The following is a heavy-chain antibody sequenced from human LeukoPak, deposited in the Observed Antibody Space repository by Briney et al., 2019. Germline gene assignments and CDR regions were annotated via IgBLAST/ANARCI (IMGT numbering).Heavy chain of an antibody. D-gene: IGHD1-7*01. Sequence: PGGSLRLSCAASGFTFSSYWMHWVRQAPGKGLAWVSRINSDGSSTSYADSVKGRFTISRDNAKNTLYLQMNSLRAEDTAVYYCARGGTYSYEQVGYWGQGTLVTVSS. V-gene: IGHV3-74*01. CDR1: GFTFSSYW. CDR3: ARGGTYSYEQVGY. CDR2: INSDGSST. J-gene: IGHJ4*02.